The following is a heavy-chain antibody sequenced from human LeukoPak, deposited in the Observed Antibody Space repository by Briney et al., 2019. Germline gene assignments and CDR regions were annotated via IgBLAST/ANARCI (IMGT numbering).Heavy chain of an antibody. CDR1: GYTFTSYY. D-gene: IGHD3-10*01. CDR2: INPSGGST. CDR3: ARAHGITMVRGVMSYFDY. V-gene: IGHV1-46*01. Sequence: ASVKVSCKASGYTFTSYYMHWVRQAPGQGLEWMGIINPSGGSTSYAQKFQGRVTMTRDTSTSTVYMELSSLRSEDTAVYYCARAHGITMVRGVMSYFDYWGQGTLVTVSS. J-gene: IGHJ4*02.